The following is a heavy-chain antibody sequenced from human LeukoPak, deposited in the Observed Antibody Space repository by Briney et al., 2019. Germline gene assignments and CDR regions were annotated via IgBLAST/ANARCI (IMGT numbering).Heavy chain of an antibody. CDR2: ISYDGSNK. CDR1: GFTFSSYG. D-gene: IGHD6-13*01. Sequence: AGGSLRLSCAASGFTFSSYGMPWVRQAPGKGLEWVAVISYDGSNKYYADSVKGRFTISRDNSKNTLYLQMNSLRAEDTAVYYCARAGYSSSWDPTGYYYHGMDVWGQGTTVTVSS. J-gene: IGHJ6*02. V-gene: IGHV3-30*03. CDR3: ARAGYSSSWDPTGYYYHGMDV.